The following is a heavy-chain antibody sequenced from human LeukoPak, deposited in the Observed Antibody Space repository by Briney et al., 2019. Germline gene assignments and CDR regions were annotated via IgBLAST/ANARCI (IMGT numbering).Heavy chain of an antibody. CDR1: GFTFSDYY. D-gene: IGHD5-18*01. Sequence: GGSLRLSCAASGFTFSDYYMSWIRQAPGKGLEWVSYISSSGSTIYYADSVKGRFTISRDNAKNSLYLQMNSLRVEDTAVYYCARDGELWLTFDFDYWGQGTLVTVSS. CDR2: ISSSGSTI. V-gene: IGHV3-11*01. J-gene: IGHJ4*02. CDR3: ARDGELWLTFDFDY.